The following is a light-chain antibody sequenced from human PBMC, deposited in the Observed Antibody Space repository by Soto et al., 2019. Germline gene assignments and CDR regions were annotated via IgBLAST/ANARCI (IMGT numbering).Light chain of an antibody. V-gene: IGLV2-14*03. CDR3: SSYSGATRVV. CDR2: DVS. Sequence: QSALTQPASVSGSLGQSITISCTGTSNDVGIYNFVSWYQQYPGKAPKLILFDVSSRPSGVSNRFSGSKSGNTASLTISGLQAEDEAYCYCSSYSGATRVVFGGGTKLTVL. J-gene: IGLJ2*01. CDR1: SNDVGIYNF.